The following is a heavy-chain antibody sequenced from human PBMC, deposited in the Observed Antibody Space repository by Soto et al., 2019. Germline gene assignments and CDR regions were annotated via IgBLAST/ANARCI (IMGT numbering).Heavy chain of an antibody. CDR1: GGTFSSYA. D-gene: IGHD1-26*01. Sequence: ASVKVSCKASGGTFSSYAISWVRQAPGQGLEWMGGIIPIFGTANYAQKFQGRVTITADESTSTAYMELSSLRSEDTAVYYCARNGWELLHYYYYGMDVWGQGPTVTVSS. V-gene: IGHV1-69*13. J-gene: IGHJ6*02. CDR3: ARNGWELLHYYYYGMDV. CDR2: IIPIFGTA.